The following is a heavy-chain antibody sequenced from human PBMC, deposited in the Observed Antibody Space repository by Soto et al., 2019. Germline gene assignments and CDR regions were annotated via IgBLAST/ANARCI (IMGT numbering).Heavy chain of an antibody. V-gene: IGHV3-23*01. D-gene: IGHD3-16*01. CDR2: ISASGGST. J-gene: IGHJ5*02. CDR1: GFTFDSFA. CDR3: ARGEVMPDA. Sequence: GGSLILSCAASGFTFDSFAMTWVRQALGKWLEWVSAISASGGSTFYADSVKGRFTIYRDSPKNTLYLQMNSLRAEDTAVYYCARGEVMPDAWGKGPLVTV.